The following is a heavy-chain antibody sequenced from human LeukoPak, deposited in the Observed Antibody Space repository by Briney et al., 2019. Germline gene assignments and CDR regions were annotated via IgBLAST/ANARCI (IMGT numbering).Heavy chain of an antibody. CDR2: IIPIFGTA. Sequence: SVEVSCKASGGTFSSYAISWVRQAPGQGLEWMGGIIPIFGTANYAQKFQGRVTITADESTSTAYMELRSLRSDDTAVYYCARDLSGGYSYGHFDYWGQGTLVTVSS. CDR1: GGTFSSYA. V-gene: IGHV1-69*13. J-gene: IGHJ4*02. D-gene: IGHD5-18*01. CDR3: ARDLSGGYSYGHFDY.